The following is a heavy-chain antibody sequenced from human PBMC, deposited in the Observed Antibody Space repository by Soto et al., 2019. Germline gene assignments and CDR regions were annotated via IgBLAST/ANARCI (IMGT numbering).Heavy chain of an antibody. J-gene: IGHJ5*02. Sequence: PGGSLRLSCAASGFTFSSYSMNWVRQAPGKGLEWVSSISSSSSYIYYADSVKGRFTISRDNAKNSLYLQMNSLRAEDTAVYYCARVLDYFIAVAGPNWFDPWGQGTLVTVSS. CDR1: GFTFSSYS. V-gene: IGHV3-21*01. CDR2: ISSSSSYI. CDR3: ARVLDYFIAVAGPNWFDP. D-gene: IGHD6-19*01.